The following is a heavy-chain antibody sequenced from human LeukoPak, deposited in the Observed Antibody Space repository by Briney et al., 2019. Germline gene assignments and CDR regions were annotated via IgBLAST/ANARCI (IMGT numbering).Heavy chain of an antibody. CDR2: ISYDGSNK. CDR1: GFTFSSYG. J-gene: IGHJ3*02. CDR3: ANIAAEKCELRAFDI. Sequence: PPGGSLRLSCAASGFTFSSYGMHWVRQAPVKELEWVAVISYDGSNKYYADSVKGRFTISRDNSKNTLYLQMNSLRAEDTAVYYCANIAAEKCELRAFDIWGQGTMVTVSS. D-gene: IGHD1-26*01. V-gene: IGHV3-30*18.